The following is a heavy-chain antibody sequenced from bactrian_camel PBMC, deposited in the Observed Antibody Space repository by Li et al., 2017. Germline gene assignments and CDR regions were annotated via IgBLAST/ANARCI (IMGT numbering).Heavy chain of an antibody. V-gene: IGHV3S55*01. CDR3: AADYYARCSSPRVTGFRY. Sequence: VQLVESGGGSVQAGGSLRLSCALSGPTYDTYCMAWFRQAPGKEREGVADVDSDGSINYADSMKGRFTISKDNAKNTLYLQMNSLKPEDTAMYYCAADYYARCSSPRVTGFRYWGQGTQVTVS. J-gene: IGHJ6*01. CDR1: GPTYDTYC. D-gene: IGHD1*01. CDR2: VDSDGSI.